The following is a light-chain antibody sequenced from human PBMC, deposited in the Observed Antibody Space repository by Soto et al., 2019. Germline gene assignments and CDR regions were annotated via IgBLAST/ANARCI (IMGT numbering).Light chain of an antibody. CDR2: ANI. CDR1: SSNIGAGYD. Sequence: QSVLTQPPSVSRAQGQRVTISCTGSSSNIGAGYDVHWYQQLPGTAPKLLIYANINRPAGVPDRFSGSKSGTSASLAITGLQAEDEADYYCQSYDSSPSGYVFGTGTKVTVL. V-gene: IGLV1-40*01. J-gene: IGLJ1*01. CDR3: QSYDSSPSGYV.